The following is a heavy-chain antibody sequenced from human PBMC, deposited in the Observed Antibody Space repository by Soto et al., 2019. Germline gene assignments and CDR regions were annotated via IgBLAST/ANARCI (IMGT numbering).Heavy chain of an antibody. CDR3: ARSVFP. V-gene: IGHV4-39*07. Sequence: ASETLSLTCTVSGDSIRNRNYYWGWIRQPPGKGLEWIVSRYDDGSTFYNPSLKRRVTISVDTSKNQFSLKLTSVTAADTAVYYCARSVFPWGQGTLVTVSS. CDR2: RYDDGST. J-gene: IGHJ5*02. CDR1: GDSIRNRNYY.